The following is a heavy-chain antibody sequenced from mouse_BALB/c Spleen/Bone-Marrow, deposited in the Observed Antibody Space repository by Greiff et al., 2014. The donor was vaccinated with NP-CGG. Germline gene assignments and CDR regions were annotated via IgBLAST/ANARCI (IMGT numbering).Heavy chain of an antibody. V-gene: IGHV1-9*01. CDR1: GYTFSSYW. Sequence: VQLQQSGAELMKPGASVKISCKATGYTFSSYWIEWIKQRPGHGLEWIGEILPGSVTTNYNGRFKGKATFTADTSSNTAYMQLTSMTYEASAVYYGAIDHFDAWGPNTTLTVSS. CDR2: ILPGSVTT. J-gene: IGHJ2*01. CDR3: AIDHFDA.